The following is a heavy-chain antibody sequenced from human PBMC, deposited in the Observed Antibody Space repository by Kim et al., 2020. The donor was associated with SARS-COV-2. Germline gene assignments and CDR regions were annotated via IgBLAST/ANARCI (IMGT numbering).Heavy chain of an antibody. CDR3: TISHAGYDFYY. V-gene: IGHV3-15*01. Sequence: GGSLRLSCAASGFTFSNAWMNWVRQAPGKGLEWVGRIKSKTVGGTIDYSAPAKGRFTISREDSKSTLFLQMNSLRIEDTALYYCTISHAGYDFYYWCQGTLVTVSA. D-gene: IGHD5-12*01. J-gene: IGHJ4*02. CDR1: GFTFSNAW. CDR2: IKSKTVGGTI.